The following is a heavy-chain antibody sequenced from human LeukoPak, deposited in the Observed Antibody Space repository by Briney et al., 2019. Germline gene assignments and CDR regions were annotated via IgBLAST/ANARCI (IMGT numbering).Heavy chain of an antibody. V-gene: IGHV4-59*01. CDR2: IYYSGST. CDR3: ARERNDYYDSSGFYYHDAFDI. CDR1: GGSISSYN. Sequence: SETLSLTCTVSGGSISSYNWSWIRQPPGKGLGWIGYIYYSGSTNYNPSLKTRVTISVDTSKNQFSLKLNSVTAADTAVYYCARERNDYYDSSGFYYHDAFDIWGQGTMVTVSS. D-gene: IGHD3-22*01. J-gene: IGHJ3*02.